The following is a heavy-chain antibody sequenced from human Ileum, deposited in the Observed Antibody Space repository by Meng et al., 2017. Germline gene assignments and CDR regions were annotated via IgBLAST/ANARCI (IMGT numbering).Heavy chain of an antibody. CDR1: GFTFSSYG. CDR2: IWYDGSNK. J-gene: IGHJ6*02. D-gene: IGHD3-10*01. Sequence: GESLKISCAASGFTFSSYGMHWVRQAPGKGLEWVAVIWYDGSNKYYADSVKGRFTISRDNSKNTLYLQMNSLRAEDTAVYYCARDAVDGSGSWVVYYYYYGMDVWGQGTTVTVYS. CDR3: ARDAVDGSGSWVVYYYYYGMDV. V-gene: IGHV3-33*01.